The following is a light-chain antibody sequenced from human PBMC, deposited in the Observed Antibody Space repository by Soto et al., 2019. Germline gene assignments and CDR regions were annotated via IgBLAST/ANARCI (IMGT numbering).Light chain of an antibody. V-gene: IGLV2-8*01. CDR2: EVS. Sequence: QSVLTQPPCASGSPGQSGTISFTGTSSDVGGYSSVSWYQLHPGKAPKLMVYEVSKRPSGVPDRFSGSKSGNTASLTVSGLQAEDEADYYCSSYAGSNNYVFGTGTKVTVL. CDR1: SSDVGGYSS. CDR3: SSYAGSNNYV. J-gene: IGLJ1*01.